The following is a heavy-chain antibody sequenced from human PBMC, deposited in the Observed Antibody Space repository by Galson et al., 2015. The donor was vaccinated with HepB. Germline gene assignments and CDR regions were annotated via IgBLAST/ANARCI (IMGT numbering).Heavy chain of an antibody. V-gene: IGHV3-74*01. Sequence: SLRLSCAASGFTISTYWMHWVRQAQGKGLVWVSRINSDASSTDYADSVRGRFTISRDNAKNTLYLQMNSLRAEDTAVYYCARDRNLYDYNSGGFLSWGRGTLVTVSS. D-gene: IGHD3-22*01. J-gene: IGHJ4*02. CDR1: GFTISTYW. CDR2: INSDASST. CDR3: ARDRNLYDYNSGGFLS.